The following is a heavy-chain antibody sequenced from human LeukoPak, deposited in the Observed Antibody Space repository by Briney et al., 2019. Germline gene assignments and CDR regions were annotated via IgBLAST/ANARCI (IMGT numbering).Heavy chain of an antibody. J-gene: IGHJ4*02. CDR3: ARQADSKDYGAPLFY. V-gene: IGHV4-34*01. D-gene: IGHD4-17*01. Sequence: SETLSLTCSVSGASISSYYWGWIRQPPGKGLEWIGEINHSGSTNYNPSLKSRVTISVDTSKNQFSLKLSSVTAADTAVYYCARQADSKDYGAPLFYWGQGTLVTVSS. CDR1: GASISSYY. CDR2: INHSGST.